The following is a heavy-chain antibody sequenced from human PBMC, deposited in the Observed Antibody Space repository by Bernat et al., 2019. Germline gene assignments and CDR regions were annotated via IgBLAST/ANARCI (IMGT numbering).Heavy chain of an antibody. Sequence: QLQLQESGPGLVGPSETLSLTCTVSGGSISSYSYYWAWMRQPPGKGLEWIGSVYYSGSTYYNPSLKSRVTISVDTPENQFSLKLRSVTATDTAVYYCARHSSLVVASTNWFDPWGQGTLVTVSS. J-gene: IGHJ5*02. CDR3: ARHSSLVVASTNWFDP. CDR2: VYYSGST. D-gene: IGHD2-15*01. CDR1: GGSISSYSYY. V-gene: IGHV4-39*01.